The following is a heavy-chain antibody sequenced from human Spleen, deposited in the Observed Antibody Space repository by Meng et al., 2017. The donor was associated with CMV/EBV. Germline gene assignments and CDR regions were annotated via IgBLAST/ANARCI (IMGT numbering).Heavy chain of an antibody. CDR3: ARDGSPVRGVIDY. D-gene: IGHD3-10*01. V-gene: IGHV4-4*02. CDR2: INHSGST. CDR1: GFTFSSYA. Sequence: GSLRLSCAASGFTFSSYAMSWVRQPPGKGLEWIGEINHSGSTNYNPSLKSRVTISVDTSKNQFSLKLSSVTAADTAVYYCARDGSPVRGVIDYWGQGTLVTVSS. J-gene: IGHJ4*02.